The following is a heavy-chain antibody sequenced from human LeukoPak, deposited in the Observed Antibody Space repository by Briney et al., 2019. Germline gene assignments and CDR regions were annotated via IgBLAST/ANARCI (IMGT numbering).Heavy chain of an antibody. J-gene: IGHJ4*02. D-gene: IGHD2-21*01. CDR1: GFSLSDYE. CDR2: INTGSSSI. CDR3: ARETSHCGGDCYDY. V-gene: IGHV3-48*03. Sequence: GGSLRLSCTASGFSLSDYEINWVRQAPGKGLEWVPYINTGSSSIYYADSLKGRFTISRDDAKNSVYLQLNSLRAEDTALYYCARETSHCGGDCYDYWGQGTLVTVSS.